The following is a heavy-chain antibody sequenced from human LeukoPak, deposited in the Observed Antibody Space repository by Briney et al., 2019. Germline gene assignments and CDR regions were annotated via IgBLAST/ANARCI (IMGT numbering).Heavy chain of an antibody. J-gene: IGHJ5*02. D-gene: IGHD3-10*01. CDR2: MNPNSGNT. CDR1: GYTFTSYD. Sequence: ASVKVSCKASGYTFTSYDINWVRQATGQGLERMGWMNPNSGNTGYAQKFQGRVTMTRNTSISTAYMELSSLRSEDTAVYYCARGLMVRGVSVRPYNWFDPWGQGTLVTVSS. CDR3: ARGLMVRGVSVRPYNWFDP. V-gene: IGHV1-8*01.